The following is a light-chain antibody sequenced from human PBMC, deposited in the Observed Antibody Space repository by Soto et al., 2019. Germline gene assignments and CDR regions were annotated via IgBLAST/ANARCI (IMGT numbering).Light chain of an antibody. CDR2: DAS. Sequence: DIQMTQSPSSLSASVGDRVTITCQASQDISNYLNWYPQKPGKAPKLLIYDASNFETGVPSRFSGTGSGTDFTVTISSLQPEDIATYYWQQYDNLPLAFGVGTKVEIK. J-gene: IGKJ4*01. CDR1: QDISNY. CDR3: QQYDNLPLA. V-gene: IGKV1-33*01.